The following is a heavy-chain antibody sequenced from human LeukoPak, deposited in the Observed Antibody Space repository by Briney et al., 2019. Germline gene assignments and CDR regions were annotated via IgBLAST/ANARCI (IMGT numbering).Heavy chain of an antibody. V-gene: IGHV4-38-2*02. CDR1: GYSISSGHY. CDR2: MFHSGST. D-gene: IGHD3-9*01. J-gene: IGHJ4*02. CDR3: ARCSLRYFDPCEFFDY. Sequence: SETLSLTCTVSGYSISSGHYWAWIRQSPEKGLEWIASMFHSGSTYYNPSLQSRVTTSADTSKNQFSLKLSSVTAADTAVYYCARCSLRYFDPCEFFDYWGQGTLVTVSS.